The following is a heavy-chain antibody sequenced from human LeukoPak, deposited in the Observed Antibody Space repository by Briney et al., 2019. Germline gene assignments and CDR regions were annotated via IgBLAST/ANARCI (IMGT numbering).Heavy chain of an antibody. J-gene: IGHJ4*02. CDR3: ARAGRYFDWLYLDY. CDR2: IYYSGST. D-gene: IGHD3-9*01. V-gene: IGHV4-30-4*08. Sequence: SQTLSLTCTVSGGSISSGDYYWSWIRQPPGKGLEWIGYIYYSGSTYYNPSLKSRVTISVDTSKNQFSLKLSSVTAADTAVYYCARAGRYFDWLYLDYWGQGTLVTVSS. CDR1: GGSISSGDYY.